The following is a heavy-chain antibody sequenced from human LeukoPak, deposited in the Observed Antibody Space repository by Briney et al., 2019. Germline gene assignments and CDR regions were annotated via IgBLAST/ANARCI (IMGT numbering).Heavy chain of an antibody. CDR1: GFTFNNYA. D-gene: IGHD6-19*01. CDR3: AKDSWPTIAVAGFDY. CDR2: ISGSGTRT. V-gene: IGHV3-23*01. J-gene: IGHJ4*02. Sequence: AGGSQRLSCSVSGFTFNNYAMNWVRQAPGKGLEWVSGISGSGTRTYYADSVKGRFTISRDNSKNTLYLQMNNLRAEDTAVYFCAKDSWPTIAVAGFDYWGQGTLVTVSS.